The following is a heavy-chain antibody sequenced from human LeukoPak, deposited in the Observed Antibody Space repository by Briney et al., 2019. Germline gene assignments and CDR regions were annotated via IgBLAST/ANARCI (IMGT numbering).Heavy chain of an antibody. V-gene: IGHV4-34*01. CDR1: GVSFSGYY. D-gene: IGHD3-16*02. CDR3: ARRSFGGVIRY. Sequence: SETLSLTCAVYGVSFSGYYWSWIRQPPGKGLEWIGEINHSGSTNYNPSLKSRVTISVDTSKNQFSLKLSSVTAADTAVYHCARRSFGGVIRYWGQGTLVTVSS. J-gene: IGHJ4*02. CDR2: INHSGST.